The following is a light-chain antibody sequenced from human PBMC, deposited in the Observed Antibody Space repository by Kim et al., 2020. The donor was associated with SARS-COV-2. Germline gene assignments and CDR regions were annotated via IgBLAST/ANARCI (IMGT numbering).Light chain of an antibody. CDR3: NSRDSSGNHLV. V-gene: IGLV3-19*01. CDR1: SLRSYY. J-gene: IGLJ3*02. Sequence: SSELTQDPAVSVALGQTVRITCQGDSLRSYYASWYQQKPGQAPVLVISGKNNRPSGIPDRFSGSSSGNTASLTITGARAEDEADYYCNSRDSSGNHLVFGGGTKLTVL. CDR2: GKN.